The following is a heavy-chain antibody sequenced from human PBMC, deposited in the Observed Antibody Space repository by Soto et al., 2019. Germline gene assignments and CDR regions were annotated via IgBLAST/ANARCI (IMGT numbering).Heavy chain of an antibody. CDR1: GFTFSSYW. CDR3: ARVLGWLRSYYYYCGMDV. Sequence: EVQLVESGGGLVQPGGSLRLSCAASGFTFSSYWMSWVRQAPGKGLEWVANIKQDGSEKDYLDSVKGRFTISRDNATNSLYLQMNSLRAEDTAVYYCARVLGWLRSYYYYCGMDVWGQGTTVTVSS. CDR2: IKQDGSEK. D-gene: IGHD6-19*01. V-gene: IGHV3-7*04. J-gene: IGHJ6*02.